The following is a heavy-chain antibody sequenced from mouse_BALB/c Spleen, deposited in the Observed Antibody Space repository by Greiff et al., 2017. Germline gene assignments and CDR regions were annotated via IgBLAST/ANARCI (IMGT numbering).Heavy chain of an antibody. V-gene: IGHV1-14*01. CDR2: INPYNDGT. J-gene: IGHJ2*01. CDR3: ARAEDGTVDY. CDR1: GYTFTSYV. D-gene: IGHD3-3*01. Sequence: VQLLQSGPELVKPGASVKISCKASGYTFTSYVMHWVKQTPGQGLEWIGYINPYNDGTKYNEKVKGKATLTSDKSSSTAYMELSSLTSEDSAVYYCARAEDGTVDYWGQGTTLTVSA.